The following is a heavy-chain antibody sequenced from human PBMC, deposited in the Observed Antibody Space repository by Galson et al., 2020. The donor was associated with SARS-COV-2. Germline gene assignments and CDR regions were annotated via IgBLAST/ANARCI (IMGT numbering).Heavy chain of an antibody. CDR2: ISYDGSNK. Sequence: GGSLRLSCAASGFTFSSYAMHWVRQAPGKGLEWVAVISYDGSNKYYADPVKGRFTISRDNSKNTLYLQMNSLRAEDTAVYYCARVLYYYVSSGYYELDVWGQGTLVTVSS. D-gene: IGHD3-22*01. J-gene: IGHJ6*02. CDR3: ARVLYYYVSSGYYELDV. V-gene: IGHV3-30-3*01. CDR1: GFTFSSYA.